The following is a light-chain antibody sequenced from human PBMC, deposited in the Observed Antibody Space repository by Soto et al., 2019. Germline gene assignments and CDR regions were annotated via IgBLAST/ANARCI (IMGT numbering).Light chain of an antibody. V-gene: IGLV2-14*01. CDR3: ESYTRRSTHV. CDR1: SSDIGGHNH. Sequence: QSVLTQPASVSGSPGQSITISCTGSSSDIGGHNHVSWYQQHPGKAPKLIIYEVGNRPSGVSNRFSGSKSGNTASLTISGFQAEDEAGYYWESYTRRSTHVFATWTKVTV. CDR2: EVG. J-gene: IGLJ1*01.